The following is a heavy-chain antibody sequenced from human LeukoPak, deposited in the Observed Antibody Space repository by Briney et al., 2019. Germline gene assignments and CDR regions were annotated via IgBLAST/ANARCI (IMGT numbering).Heavy chain of an antibody. CDR2: INPNSGGT. CDR1: GGTFSNYA. J-gene: IGHJ6*03. D-gene: IGHD6-19*01. CDR3: ARDGWYISYMDV. V-gene: IGHV1-2*02. Sequence: ASVKVSCKASGGTFSNYAITWVRQAPGQGLEWMGWINPNSGGTNYAQKFQGRVTMTRDTSISTAYMELSRLRSDDTAVYYCARDGWYISYMDVWGKGTTVTVSS.